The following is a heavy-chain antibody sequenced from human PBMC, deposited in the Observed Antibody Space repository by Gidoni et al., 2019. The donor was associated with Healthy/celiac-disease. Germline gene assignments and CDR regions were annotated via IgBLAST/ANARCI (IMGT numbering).Heavy chain of an antibody. D-gene: IGHD6-19*01. CDR3: ARERELKWLPAYYYYGMDV. CDR2: ISYDGSNK. V-gene: IGHV3-30-3*01. Sequence: QVQLVESGGGVVQPGRSLRLSCAASGFTFSSYAMHWVRQAPGKGLEWVAVISYDGSNKYYADSVKGRFTISRDNSKNTLYLQMNSLRAEDTAVYYCARERELKWLPAYYYYGMDVWGQGTTVTVSS. CDR1: GFTFSSYA. J-gene: IGHJ6*02.